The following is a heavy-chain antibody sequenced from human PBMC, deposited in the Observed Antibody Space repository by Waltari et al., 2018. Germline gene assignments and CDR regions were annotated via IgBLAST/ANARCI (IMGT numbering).Heavy chain of an antibody. D-gene: IGHD5-12*01. CDR1: GNTLSGYF. V-gene: IGHV1-2*02. Sequence: QVLLAQSGAEVKMPGASVRVSCSGNTLSGYFLHLVRQAPGQGLEWMGWINFNTGGTLYSQKFQCRVTMTRDTSIATAYMELSGLRYDDTAVYYCATDRGGYPGMDVWGQGTTVTVSS. J-gene: IGHJ6*02. CDR3: ATDRGGYPGMDV. CDR2: INFNTGGT.